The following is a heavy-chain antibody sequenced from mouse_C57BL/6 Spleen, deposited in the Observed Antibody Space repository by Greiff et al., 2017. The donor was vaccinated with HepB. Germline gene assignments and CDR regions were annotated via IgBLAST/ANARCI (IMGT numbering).Heavy chain of an antibody. V-gene: IGHV5-4*01. Sequence: EVQLVESGGGLVKPGGSLKLSCAASGFTFSSYAMSWVRQTPEKRLEWVATISDGGSYTYYPDNVKGRFTISRDNAKNNLYLQMSHLKSEDTAMYYCARGPRFDYWGQGTLVTVSA. CDR1: GFTFSSYA. CDR3: ARGPRFDY. CDR2: ISDGGSYT. J-gene: IGHJ3*01.